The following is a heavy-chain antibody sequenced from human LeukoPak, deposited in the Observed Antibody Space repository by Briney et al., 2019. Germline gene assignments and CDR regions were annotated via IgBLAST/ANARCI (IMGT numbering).Heavy chain of an antibody. D-gene: IGHD1-26*01. J-gene: IGHJ4*02. Sequence: SETLSLTCTVSGVSISNNYFYWAWIRQPPGKGLELIGYSGSTFHNSSLKSRVTISADTSQNQFSLSLTSVTAADTAVYYCATLGLLRGAGFNLATHFDYWGQGTLVAVSS. CDR3: ATLGLLRGAGFNLATHFDY. CDR2: SGST. V-gene: IGHV4-39*01. CDR1: GVSISNNYFY.